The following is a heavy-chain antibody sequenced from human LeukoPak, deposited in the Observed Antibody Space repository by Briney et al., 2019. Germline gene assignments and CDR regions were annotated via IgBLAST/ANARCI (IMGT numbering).Heavy chain of an antibody. Sequence: SETLSLTCAVSGGSVSSGGYSWSWIRQPPGKVLGWIGYIYQSGTTYYNPSLRSRVSISLDRSKNHVSLNLTSVTAADTAVYFCASARDYYNAFDIWGQGTMVTVSS. V-gene: IGHV4-30-2*01. CDR2: IYQSGTT. CDR1: GGSVSSGGYS. D-gene: IGHD3-22*01. CDR3: ASARDYYNAFDI. J-gene: IGHJ3*02.